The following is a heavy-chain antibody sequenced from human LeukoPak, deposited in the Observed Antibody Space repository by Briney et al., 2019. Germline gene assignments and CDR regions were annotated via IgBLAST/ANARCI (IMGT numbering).Heavy chain of an antibody. V-gene: IGHV4-38-2*01. J-gene: IGHJ4*02. CDR1: GYFIRSNYY. CDR3: ARNVSYSFDY. CDR2: IYQSGST. D-gene: IGHD1-1*01. Sequence: SETLSVTCHVSGYFIRSNYYWGWIRQPPGKGLEWIGSIYQSGSTYYNPSLKSRVTISVDTSKNPFSLKLSSVTAADTAVYYCARNVSYSFDYWGQGTLVTVSS.